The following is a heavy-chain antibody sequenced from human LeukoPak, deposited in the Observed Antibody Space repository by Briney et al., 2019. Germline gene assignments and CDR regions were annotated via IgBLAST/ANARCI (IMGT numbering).Heavy chain of an antibody. J-gene: IGHJ4*02. CDR2: INPSGGST. V-gene: IGHV1-46*01. Sequence: ASVTVSSKASGYTFTSYYIHWVRQAPGQGLEWVGVINPSGGSTNYAQRFQGRVTMTRDTSRSKVYMELRSLKSVNTAVYYCARGRRASLSAAGYDYWGQGTLVTVSS. CDR3: ARGRRASLSAAGYDY. CDR1: GYTFTSYY. D-gene: IGHD6-13*01.